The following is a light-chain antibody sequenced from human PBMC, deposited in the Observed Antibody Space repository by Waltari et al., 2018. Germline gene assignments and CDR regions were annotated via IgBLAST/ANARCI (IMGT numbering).Light chain of an antibody. Sequence: QSALTHPASVSGSPGQSITLSCTGTSSDVGGYHYASWYQQHPGKAPKRMIYEVSNRPSGVSKRFSGSKSGNTASLTIAGLQAEDEADYYCSSYTSSSTLVVFGGGTKLTVL. CDR3: SSYTSSSTLVV. CDR2: EVS. CDR1: SSDVGGYHY. V-gene: IGLV2-14*01. J-gene: IGLJ2*01.